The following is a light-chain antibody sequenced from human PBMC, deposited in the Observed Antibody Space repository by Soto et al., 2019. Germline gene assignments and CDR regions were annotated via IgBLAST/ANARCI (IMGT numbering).Light chain of an antibody. Sequence: EIVLTQSPGTLSLSPGERATLSCRASQSVSSSYLAWYQQKPGQAPRLLIYGASSRATGIPDRFSGSGSGTDFTLTISRLEPEHFAVYYCQQYGSSPPLTVGQGTKLQIK. CDR1: QSVSSSY. CDR2: GAS. J-gene: IGKJ2*01. CDR3: QQYGSSPPLT. V-gene: IGKV3-20*01.